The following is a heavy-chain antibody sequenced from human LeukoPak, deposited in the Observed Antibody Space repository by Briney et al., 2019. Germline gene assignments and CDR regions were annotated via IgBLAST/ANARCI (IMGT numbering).Heavy chain of an antibody. J-gene: IGHJ4*02. CDR1: GYTFTSYD. V-gene: IGHV1-8*01. CDR2: MNPNSGNT. Sequence: ASVKVSGKASGYTFTSYDINWVRQATGQGLEWMGWMNPNSGNTGYAQKFQGRVTMTRNTSISTAYMELSSLRSEDTAVYYCARKRAVPRQRGYSYGLGYWGQGTLVTVSS. D-gene: IGHD5-18*01. CDR3: ARKRAVPRQRGYSYGLGY.